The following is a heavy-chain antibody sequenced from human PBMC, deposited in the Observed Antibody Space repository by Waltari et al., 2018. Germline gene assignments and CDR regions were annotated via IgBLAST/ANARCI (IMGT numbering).Heavy chain of an antibody. J-gene: IGHJ6*02. CDR1: GFTFSSYG. CDR2: ISYEGSNK. V-gene: IGHV3-30*18. D-gene: IGHD3-16*01. Sequence: QVQLVESGGGVVQPGRSLRLSCAASGFTFSSYGMHWVRQAPGKGLEWVAVISYEGSNKYYADSVKGRFTISRDNSKNTLYLQMNSLRAEDTAVYYCAKRGGSLYGMDVWGQGTTVTVSS. CDR3: AKRGGSLYGMDV.